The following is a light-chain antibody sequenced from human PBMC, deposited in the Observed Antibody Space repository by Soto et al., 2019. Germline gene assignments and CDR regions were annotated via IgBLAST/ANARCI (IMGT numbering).Light chain of an antibody. CDR2: EVS. CDR3: SSYTRSNTFPYV. V-gene: IGLV2-14*01. Sequence: QSVLTQPASVSGSPGQSITISCIGTSSDVGGYNYVSWYQQHPGKAPKLVIYEVSNRPSGVSNRFSASKSDNTASLTISGLQADDEADYYCSSYTRSNTFPYVFGTGTKLTVL. J-gene: IGLJ1*01. CDR1: SSDVGGYNY.